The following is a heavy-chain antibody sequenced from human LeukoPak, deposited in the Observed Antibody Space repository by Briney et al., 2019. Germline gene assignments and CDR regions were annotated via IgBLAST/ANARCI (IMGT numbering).Heavy chain of an antibody. CDR1: RFTFNTYA. D-gene: IGHD2-15*01. Sequence: GGSLRLSCVASRFTFNTYAVNWVRQAPGKGLEWVSAISSNGDITYYADSVRGRFTISRDDSKNTVFLQMNSLRADDTAVYYCATVKRDCSGGTCYSYDYWGQGTLVTVSS. CDR3: ATVKRDCSGGTCYSYDY. J-gene: IGHJ4*02. CDR2: ISSNGDIT. V-gene: IGHV3-23*01.